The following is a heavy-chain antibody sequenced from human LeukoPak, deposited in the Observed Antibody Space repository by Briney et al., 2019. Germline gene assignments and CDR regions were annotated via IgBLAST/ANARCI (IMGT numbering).Heavy chain of an antibody. CDR2: ISGSGDNT. Sequence: GGPLRLSCAASGFTFSSYAMSWVRQAPGKGLEWVSGISGSGDNTYYADSVKGRFTISRDNSKNTLYLEMSSLRVEDTAIYYCAKWPEGAMDYFDYWGQGTLVTVSS. D-gene: IGHD3-16*01. J-gene: IGHJ4*02. V-gene: IGHV3-23*01. CDR1: GFTFSSYA. CDR3: AKWPEGAMDYFDY.